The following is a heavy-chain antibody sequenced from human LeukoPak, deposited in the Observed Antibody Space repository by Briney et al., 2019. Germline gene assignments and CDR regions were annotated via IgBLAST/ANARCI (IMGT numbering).Heavy chain of an antibody. D-gene: IGHD3-22*01. CDR1: GGSISSGGYY. J-gene: IGHJ4*02. V-gene: IGHV4-31*03. CDR2: IYYSGST. Sequence: PSETLSLTCTVSGGSISSGGYYWSWIRQHPGKGLEWIGYIYYSGSTDYNPSLKSRVTISVDTSKNQFSLKLSSVTAADTAVYYCARHSSGYYYEDPYFDYWGQGTLVTVSS. CDR3: ARHSSGYYYEDPYFDY.